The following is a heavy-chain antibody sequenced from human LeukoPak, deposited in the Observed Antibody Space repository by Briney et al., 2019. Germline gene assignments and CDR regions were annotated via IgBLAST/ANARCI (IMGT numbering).Heavy chain of an antibody. CDR1: GFTLSSYN. CDR3: ARASFQRWLQLGGD. Sequence: GGSLRLSCAASGFTLSSYNMNWVRQAPGKGLEWLSYISSSSGTIYYADSVKGRFTISRDNAKNSLYLQMNSLRDEDTAVYYCARASFQRWLQLGGDWGQGTLVTVSS. D-gene: IGHD5-24*01. J-gene: IGHJ4*02. V-gene: IGHV3-48*02. CDR2: ISSSSGTI.